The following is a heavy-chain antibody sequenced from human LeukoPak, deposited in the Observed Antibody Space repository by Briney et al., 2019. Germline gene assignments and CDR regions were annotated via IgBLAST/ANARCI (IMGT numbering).Heavy chain of an antibody. V-gene: IGHV3-9*01. CDR3: AKDDDWGRYKH. CDR2: ISWNSGSI. Sequence: PGRSLRLSCAASGFTFDDYAMHWVRQAPGKGLEWVSGISWNSGSIGYADSVKGRFTISRDNAKNSLYLQMNSLRAEDTALYYCAKDDDWGRYKHWGQGTLVTVSS. D-gene: IGHD3-16*01. J-gene: IGHJ1*01. CDR1: GFTFDDYA.